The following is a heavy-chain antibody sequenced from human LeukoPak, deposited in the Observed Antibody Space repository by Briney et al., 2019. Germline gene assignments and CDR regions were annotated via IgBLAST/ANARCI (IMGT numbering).Heavy chain of an antibody. Sequence: SETLSLTCVVYGGSFSGYYWSWIRQPPGKGLEWIGEINHSGSTNYNPSLKSRVTVSVDTSKNQFSLKLSSVTAADTAVYYCARVRKQRYSYGHRDAFDIWGQGTMVTVSS. V-gene: IGHV4-34*01. CDR2: INHSGST. J-gene: IGHJ3*02. D-gene: IGHD5-18*01. CDR3: ARVRKQRYSYGHRDAFDI. CDR1: GGSFSGYY.